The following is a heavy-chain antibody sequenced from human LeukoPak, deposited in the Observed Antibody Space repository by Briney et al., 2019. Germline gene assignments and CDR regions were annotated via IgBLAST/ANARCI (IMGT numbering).Heavy chain of an antibody. D-gene: IGHD1-1*01. CDR2: ISGSGTST. CDR1: GFTFTTSA. Sequence: GGSLRLSCAASGFTFTTSAMNWVRQAPGKGLEWVSGISGSGTSTYYADSVKGRFTISRDNSKNTLYLQMNSLRAEDTAVYYCAKPSWNPESDWIDHWGRGTLVIVSS. J-gene: IGHJ5*02. V-gene: IGHV3-23*01. CDR3: AKPSWNPESDWIDH.